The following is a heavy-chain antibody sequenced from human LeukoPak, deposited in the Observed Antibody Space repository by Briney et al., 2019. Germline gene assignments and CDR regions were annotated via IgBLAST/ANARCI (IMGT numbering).Heavy chain of an antibody. V-gene: IGHV3-30*02. CDR1: GFTFSSYG. D-gene: IGHD3-10*01. CDR2: IRYDGSNK. CDR3: ASQLLWFGELSSYYFDY. J-gene: IGHJ4*02. Sequence: GGSLRLSCAASGFTFSSYGMHWVRQAPGKGLEWVAFIRYDGSNKYYADSVKGRFTISRDNSKNTLYLQMNSLRAEDTAVYYCASQLLWFGELSSYYFDYWGQGTLVTVSS.